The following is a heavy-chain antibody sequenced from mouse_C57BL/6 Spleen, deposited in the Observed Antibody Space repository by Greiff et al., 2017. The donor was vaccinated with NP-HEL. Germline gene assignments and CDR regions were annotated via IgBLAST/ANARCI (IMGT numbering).Heavy chain of an antibody. Sequence: VQLQQPGAELVRPGTSVKLSCKASGYTFTSYWMHWVKQRPGQGLEWIGVIDPSDSYTNYNQKFKGKATLTVDTSSSTAYMQLSSLTSEDSAVYYCARRWLRAMDYWGQGTSVTVSS. D-gene: IGHD2-2*01. CDR1: GYTFTSYW. V-gene: IGHV1-59*01. J-gene: IGHJ4*01. CDR3: ARRWLRAMDY. CDR2: IDPSDSYT.